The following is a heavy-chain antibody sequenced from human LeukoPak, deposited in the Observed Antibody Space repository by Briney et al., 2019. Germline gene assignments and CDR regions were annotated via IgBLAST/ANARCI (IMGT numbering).Heavy chain of an antibody. Sequence: PSETLSLTCAVYGGSFSGYYWGWIRQPPGNGLEWIGSIYHTGTTHYNPSLKSRVTISVDMSKNQFFLKLSSVTAADTAVYYCARPFCGGDCSPLGDWGQGTLVTVSS. CDR3: ARPFCGGDCSPLGD. CDR1: GGSFSGYY. D-gene: IGHD2-21*02. V-gene: IGHV4-34*01. J-gene: IGHJ4*02. CDR2: IYHTGTT.